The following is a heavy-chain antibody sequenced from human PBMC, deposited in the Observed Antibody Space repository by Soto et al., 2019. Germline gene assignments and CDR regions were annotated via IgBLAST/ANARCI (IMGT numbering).Heavy chain of an antibody. CDR3: ARGSGYCSGGSCPPFYYYYMDV. J-gene: IGHJ6*03. Sequence: ASVKVSCKASGYTFTSYDINWVRQATGQGLEWMGWMNPNSGNTGYAQKFQGRVTMTRNTSISTAYMELSSLRSEDTAVYYCARGSGYCSGGSCPPFYYYYMDVWGKGTTVTVSS. V-gene: IGHV1-8*01. CDR1: GYTFTSYD. CDR2: MNPNSGNT. D-gene: IGHD2-15*01.